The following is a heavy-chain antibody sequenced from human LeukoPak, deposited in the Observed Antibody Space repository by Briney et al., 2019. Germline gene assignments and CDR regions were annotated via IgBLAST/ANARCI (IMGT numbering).Heavy chain of an antibody. V-gene: IGHV4-39*01. CDR1: GGSISSSSYC. Sequence: KPSETLSLTCSVSGGSISSSSYCWRWIRQPPAKGLEWIGTIYYTGRTYYNPSLKSRVTISMDASKNQFSLKLSSVTAADTALYYCGRHQPSSALLPDIPVTGPVDYWGQGTVVTVSS. D-gene: IGHD6-19*01. J-gene: IGHJ4*02. CDR2: IYYTGRT. CDR3: GRHQPSSALLPDIPVTGPVDY.